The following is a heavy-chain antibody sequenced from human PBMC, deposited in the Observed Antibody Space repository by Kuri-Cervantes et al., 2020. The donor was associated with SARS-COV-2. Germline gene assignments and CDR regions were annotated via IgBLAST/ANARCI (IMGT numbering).Heavy chain of an antibody. J-gene: IGHJ4*02. D-gene: IGHD3-9*01. Sequence: GESLKISCAASGFTFSTYRMHWVRQAPGKGLEWVSVISFDESDKDYADSVKGRFTISRDNAKNSLYLQMHSLRAEDTAVYYCARDMQILTGHYYLNFDYWGQGTLVTVSS. V-gene: IGHV3-30*03. CDR1: GFTFSTYR. CDR2: ISFDESDK. CDR3: ARDMQILTGHYYLNFDY.